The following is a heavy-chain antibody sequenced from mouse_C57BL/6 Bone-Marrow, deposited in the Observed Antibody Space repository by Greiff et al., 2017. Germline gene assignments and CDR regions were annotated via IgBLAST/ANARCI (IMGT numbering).Heavy chain of an antibody. CDR3: ARRTPYFYAMDY. V-gene: IGHV1-52*01. CDR1: GHTFTSYW. J-gene: IGHJ4*01. Sequence: VQLQPPGAELVRPGSSVKLSCKASGHTFTSYWTHWVKQRPIQGLEWIGNIDPSDSETLYNQKFKDNATLAVDKSSSTAYMQLSRLTSEDSAVYYCARRTPYFYAMDYWGQGTSVTVSS. CDR2: IDPSDSET. D-gene: IGHD2-10*01.